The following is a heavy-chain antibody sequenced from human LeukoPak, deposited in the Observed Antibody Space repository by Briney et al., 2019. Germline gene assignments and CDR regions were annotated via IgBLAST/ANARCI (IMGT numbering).Heavy chain of an antibody. D-gene: IGHD3-22*01. Sequence: PGESLKISCKGSGYSFTSYWIGWVRQMPAKGLEWMGIIYPGDSDTSYRPSFRRHVTLSADQYISTDYLQWSRLEDSDTAMYYRARLITMIVVVDSSLSFDIWGRKTVVRVS. V-gene: IGHV5-51*01. CDR1: GYSFTSYW. CDR3: ARLITMIVVVDSSLSFDI. CDR2: IYPGDSDT. J-gene: IGHJ3*02.